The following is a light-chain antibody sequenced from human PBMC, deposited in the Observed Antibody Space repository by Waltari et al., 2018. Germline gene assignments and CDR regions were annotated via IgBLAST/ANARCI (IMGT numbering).Light chain of an antibody. CDR3: QQSYSSLPIT. V-gene: IGKV1-39*01. J-gene: IGKJ5*01. CDR1: QSIGTS. Sequence: DILLTQSPSSLSASVGDRVTITCRAGQSIGTSLNWYQQKPGNAPNLLIYVASSLQSGVPSRFSGSGSGIEFTLTISSLQPEDFATYYCQQSYSSLPITFGQGTRLEIK. CDR2: VAS.